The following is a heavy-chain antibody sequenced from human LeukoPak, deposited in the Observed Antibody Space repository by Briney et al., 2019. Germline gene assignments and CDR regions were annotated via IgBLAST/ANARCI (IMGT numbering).Heavy chain of an antibody. CDR1: GYRFTGYH. CDR2: INPYSGGT. V-gene: IGHV1-2*02. D-gene: IGHD6-19*01. Sequence: ASVKVSCKASGYRFTGYHMHWVRQAPGQGLEWMGWINPYSGGTNYALKFLGRVTMTRDTSITTAYMELSRLRSDDTAVYYCAREGMAVAGQEGSDYWGQGTLVTVSS. CDR3: AREGMAVAGQEGSDY. J-gene: IGHJ4*02.